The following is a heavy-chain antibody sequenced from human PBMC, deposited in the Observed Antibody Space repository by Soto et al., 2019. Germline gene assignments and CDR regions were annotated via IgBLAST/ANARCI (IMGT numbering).Heavy chain of an antibody. CDR3: TRALSARYDS. Sequence: SQTLSLTCAISGDSVSSKSAAWNWIRQSPSRGLEWLGRTYYRSKWSTDYAVSVKSRITINPDTSKNQFSLQLNSVTPEDTALYYCTRALSARYDSWGQGTLVTVSS. D-gene: IGHD3-3*01. CDR2: TYYRSKWST. J-gene: IGHJ5*01. CDR1: GDSVSSKSAA. V-gene: IGHV6-1*01.